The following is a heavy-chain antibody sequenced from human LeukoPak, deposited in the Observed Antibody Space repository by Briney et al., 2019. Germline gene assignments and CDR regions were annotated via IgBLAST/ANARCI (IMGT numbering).Heavy chain of an antibody. CDR1: GFTFSSYG. J-gene: IGHJ4*02. CDR3: ARETTAHPGSFDY. Sequence: GGSLRLSCAASGFTFSSYGMHWVRQAPGKGLEWVAVIWYDGSNKYYADSVKGRFTISRDNSKNTLYLQMNSLRAEGTAVYYCARETTAHPGSFDYWGQGTLVTVSS. CDR2: IWYDGSNK. D-gene: IGHD1-14*01. V-gene: IGHV3-33*01.